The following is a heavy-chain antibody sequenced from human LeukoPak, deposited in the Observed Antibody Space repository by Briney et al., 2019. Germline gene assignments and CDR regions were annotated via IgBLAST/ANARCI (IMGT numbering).Heavy chain of an antibody. CDR2: LYTGGST. V-gene: IGHV3-53*01. D-gene: IGHD2-2*02. J-gene: IGHJ1*01. CDR1: NTSVSDHF. Sequence: GSLRLSRAASNTSVSDHFVTWVRQAPGKGLECVAVLYTGGSTFYADSVQGRFTISRDNSLNTLFLQMDNLRGDDTAVYYCTSSRYKSGPRPRYFQHWGQGTLVTVSS. CDR3: TSSRYKSGPRPRYFQH.